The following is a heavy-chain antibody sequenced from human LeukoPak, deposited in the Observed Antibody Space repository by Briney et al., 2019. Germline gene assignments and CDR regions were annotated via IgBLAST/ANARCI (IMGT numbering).Heavy chain of an antibody. V-gene: IGHV4-34*10. D-gene: IGHD3-22*01. Sequence: SETLSLTCGVYGGSLSGYYWSWIRQPPGKGLEWLGESNPGRSTKYNPSLKSRITMSVDTSKKQFSLTLSSVTAADTAVYYCARQVTAYYYDSSGYRSTPEYFQHWGQGTLVTVSS. CDR3: ARQVTAYYYDSSGYRSTPEYFQH. CDR1: GGSLSGYY. J-gene: IGHJ1*01. CDR2: SNPGRST.